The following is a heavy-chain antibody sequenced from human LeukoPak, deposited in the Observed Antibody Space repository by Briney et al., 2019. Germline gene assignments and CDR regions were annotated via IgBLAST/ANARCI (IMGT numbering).Heavy chain of an antibody. V-gene: IGHV1-8*01. CDR2: VNGISGDT. Sequence: GASVKVSSKASGYTFIGYDVNWVRQAPGQGFEWMGWVNGISGDTGYAQKFQGRVTISRDTSTSTAYMELRTLESQDTAVYYCARGFSSGWYVNWGQGTLVIVSS. CDR1: GYTFIGYD. D-gene: IGHD6-13*01. J-gene: IGHJ4*02. CDR3: ARGFSSGWYVN.